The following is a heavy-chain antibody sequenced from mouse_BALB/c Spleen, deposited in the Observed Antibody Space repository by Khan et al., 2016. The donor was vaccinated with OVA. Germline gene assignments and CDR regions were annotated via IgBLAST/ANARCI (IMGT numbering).Heavy chain of an antibody. J-gene: IGHJ3*01. V-gene: IGHV1S135*01. CDR3: ASHGSTSWFAY. Sequence: IQLVQSGPELMKPGASVKISCKASGYSFSTYYIHWVTRSHGKTLEWIGYIDPFNGGTTYNQKFKGKATLTVDKSSSTAYMHLTNLTSEDSAVYYCASHGSTSWFAYWGQGTLVTVSA. D-gene: IGHD1-1*01. CDR2: IDPFNGGT. CDR1: GYSFSTYY.